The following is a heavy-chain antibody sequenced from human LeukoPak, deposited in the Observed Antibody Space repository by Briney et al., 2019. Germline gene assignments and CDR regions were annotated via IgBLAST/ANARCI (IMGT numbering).Heavy chain of an antibody. CDR1: GGSFSGYY. D-gene: IGHD3-10*01. V-gene: IGHV4-34*01. CDR3: ARGIGRITMVRGVSRWFDP. CDR2: INHSGST. Sequence: SETLSLTCAIYGGSFSGYYWSWIRQPPGKGLEWIGEINHSGSTNYNPSLKSRVTISVDTSKNQFSLKLSSVTAADTAVYYCARGIGRITMVRGVSRWFDPWGQGTLVTVSS. J-gene: IGHJ5*02.